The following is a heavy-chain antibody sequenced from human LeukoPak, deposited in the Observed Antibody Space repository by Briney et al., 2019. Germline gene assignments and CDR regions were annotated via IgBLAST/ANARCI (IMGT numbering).Heavy chain of an antibody. J-gene: IGHJ6*03. CDR2: IYYSGST. Sequence: SETLSLTCTVSGGSISSSSYYWGWIRQPPGKGLEWIGSIYYSGSTYYNPSLKSRVTISVDTSKNQFSLKLSSVTAADTAVYYCAKRAVAATGSYFYINAWGNGTTVTVSS. CDR1: GGSISSSSYY. V-gene: IGHV4-39*07. CDR3: AKRAVAATGSYFYINA. D-gene: IGHD2-15*01.